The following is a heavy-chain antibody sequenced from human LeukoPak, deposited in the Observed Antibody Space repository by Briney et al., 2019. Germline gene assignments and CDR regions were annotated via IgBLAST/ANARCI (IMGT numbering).Heavy chain of an antibody. J-gene: IGHJ6*03. D-gene: IGHD2-15*01. Sequence: GRSLRLSCAASGFTFDDYAMHWVRQAPGKGLEWVANIKEDGSEKHYVDSVKGRFTISRDNARNSLFLQMNSLRAEDTAVYYCARTYCSGGSCYSGNGFYYYYYMDVWGKGTTVTVSS. CDR2: IKEDGSEK. CDR3: ARTYCSGGSCYSGNGFYYYYYMDV. V-gene: IGHV3-7*01. CDR1: GFTFDDYA.